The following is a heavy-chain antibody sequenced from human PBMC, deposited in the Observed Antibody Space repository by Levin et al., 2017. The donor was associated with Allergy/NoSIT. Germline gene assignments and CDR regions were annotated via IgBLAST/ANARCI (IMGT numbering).Heavy chain of an antibody. D-gene: IGHD2-2*01. CDR1: EFTFSLYS. J-gene: IGHJ6*02. CDR2: ISSGSSYI. Sequence: PGGSLRLSCAASEFTFSLYSMNWVRQAPGKGLEWVAFISSGSSYIKYADSVKGRFTISRDNGKNSVYLQLKSLRAEDTAVYYCARGGHCSSTSGQLDEDYYYGMDVWGQVTTVTVSS. V-gene: IGHV3-21*06. CDR3: ARGGHCSSTSGQLDEDYYYGMDV.